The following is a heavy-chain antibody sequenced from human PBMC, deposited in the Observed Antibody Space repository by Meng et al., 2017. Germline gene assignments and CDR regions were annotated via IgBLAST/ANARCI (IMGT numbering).Heavy chain of an antibody. V-gene: IGHV7-4-1*02. CDR3: ARGGAASSFDY. Sequence: QLRLVPFGAESKEPGALPKVCCKASGYTFTSYAMNWVRQAPGQGLEWMGWINTNTGNPTYAQGFTGRFVFSLDTSVSTAYLQISSLKAEDTAVYYCARGGAASSFDYWGQGTLVTVSS. CDR2: INTNTGNP. J-gene: IGHJ4*02. CDR1: GYTFTSYA. D-gene: IGHD1-26*01.